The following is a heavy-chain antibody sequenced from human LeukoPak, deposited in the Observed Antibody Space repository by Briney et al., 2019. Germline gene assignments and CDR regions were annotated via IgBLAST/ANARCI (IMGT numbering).Heavy chain of an antibody. CDR2: IYYSGST. CDR3: ARRPAEYYFDY. CDR1: GGSISSYY. J-gene: IGHJ4*02. V-gene: IGHV4-59*08. D-gene: IGHD6-13*01. Sequence: SETLSLTCTVSGGSISSYYWSWIRQPPGKGLEWIGYIYYSGSTNYNPSLKSRVTISVDTSKNQFSLKLSSVTAADTAVYYCARRPAEYYFDYWGQGTLVTISS.